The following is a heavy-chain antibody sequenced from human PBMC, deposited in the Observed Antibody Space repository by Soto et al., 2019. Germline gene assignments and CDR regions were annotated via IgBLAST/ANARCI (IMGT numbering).Heavy chain of an antibody. V-gene: IGHV1-69*12. D-gene: IGHD2-15*01. CDR1: GGTFSSYT. CDR2: IIPIFGTA. J-gene: IGHJ3*02. CDR3: ARPNCSGGSCYKRAFDI. Sequence: QVQLVQSGAEVKKPGSSVKVSCKASGGTFSSYTISWVRQAPGQGLEWMGGIIPIFGTANYAQKFQGRVTITADESTRTAYMELSSLRSEDTAVYYCARPNCSGGSCYKRAFDIWGQGTMVTVSS.